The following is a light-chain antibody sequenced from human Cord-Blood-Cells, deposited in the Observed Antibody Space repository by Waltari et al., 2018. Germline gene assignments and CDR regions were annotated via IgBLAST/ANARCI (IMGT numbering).Light chain of an antibody. Sequence: SYELTQPPSVSVSPGQTASITCSGDKLGAKYACWYQQKPGQSPVLVIYQDSKRPSGIPERFSGSNSGNTATLTISGTQAMDEADYYCQAWDSSTARRVFGGGTKLTVL. V-gene: IGLV3-1*01. CDR1: KLGAKY. J-gene: IGLJ3*02. CDR2: QDS. CDR3: QAWDSSTARRV.